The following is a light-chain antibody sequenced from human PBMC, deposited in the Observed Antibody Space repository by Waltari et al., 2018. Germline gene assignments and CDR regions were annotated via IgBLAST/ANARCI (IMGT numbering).Light chain of an antibody. CDR1: QSISTW. V-gene: IGKV1-5*03. CDR3: QQFHNSWT. Sequence: DIKMPQSLSTLSASVGARVTITCRASQSISTWLAWYQQKPGKAPKLLVYKASLLESGVPLRFSGSGSGTEFTLTISGLQPDDSATYYCQQFHNSWTFGQGTKVEIK. CDR2: KAS. J-gene: IGKJ1*01.